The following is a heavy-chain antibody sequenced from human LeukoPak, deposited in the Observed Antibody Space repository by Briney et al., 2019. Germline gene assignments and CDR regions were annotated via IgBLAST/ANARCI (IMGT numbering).Heavy chain of an antibody. Sequence: GGSLRLSCAASGFTFSSYWMSWVRQAPGKGLEWVANINQDESEKYYVDSLKGRFNISRDNDKNSLYLQMNSLRAEDTAVYYCARDKIEGPTKLDYWGQGILVTVSS. CDR1: GFTFSSYW. CDR3: ARDKIEGPTKLDY. V-gene: IGHV3-7*01. J-gene: IGHJ4*02. CDR2: INQDESEK. D-gene: IGHD1-1*01.